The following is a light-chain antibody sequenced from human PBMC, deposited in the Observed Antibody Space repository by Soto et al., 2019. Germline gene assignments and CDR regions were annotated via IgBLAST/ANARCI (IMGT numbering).Light chain of an antibody. CDR3: QQYNSWPPIT. Sequence: EIVLTQSPGTLSLSPGERATLSCRAIQSVISNYLAWYQQKPGQAPRLLIYGASNRATGIPDRFSGGGSGTEFTLTISSLQSEDFVVYYCQQYNSWPPITFGQGTRLEIK. V-gene: IGKV3-20*01. CDR1: QSVISNY. CDR2: GAS. J-gene: IGKJ5*01.